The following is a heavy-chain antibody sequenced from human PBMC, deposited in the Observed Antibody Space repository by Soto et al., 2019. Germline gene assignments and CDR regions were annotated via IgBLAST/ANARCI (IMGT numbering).Heavy chain of an antibody. V-gene: IGHV3-23*01. CDR2: IGDSGAGT. D-gene: IGHD4-4*01. Sequence: GGSLTLSCATSGFTFSSYDMSWVRQAPGKGLEWVSGIGDSGAGTYYADSVRGRFTISRDNSKTTLYLQMSSLRAEDTVLYYCVRQAKLTTVKANVVYYYCLDVWGPGTTVTVSS. CDR1: GFTFSSYD. J-gene: IGHJ6*02. CDR3: VRQAKLTTVKANVVYYYCLDV.